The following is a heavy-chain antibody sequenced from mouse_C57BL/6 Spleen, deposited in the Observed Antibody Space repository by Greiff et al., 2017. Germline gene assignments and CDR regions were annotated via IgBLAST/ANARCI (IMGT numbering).Heavy chain of an antibody. CDR1: GFNIKDYY. V-gene: IGHV14-2*01. Sequence: VHVKQSGAELVKPGASVKLSCTASGFNIKDYYMHWVKQRTEQGLEWIGRIDPEDGETKYAPKFQGKATITADTSSNTAYLQLSSLTSEDTAVYYCAKRIVNYYGSSYGWYFDVWGTGTTVTVSS. D-gene: IGHD1-1*01. CDR2: IDPEDGET. CDR3: AKRIVNYYGSSYGWYFDV. J-gene: IGHJ1*03.